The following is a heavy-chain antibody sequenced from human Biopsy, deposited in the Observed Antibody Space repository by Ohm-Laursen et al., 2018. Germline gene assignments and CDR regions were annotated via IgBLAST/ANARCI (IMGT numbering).Heavy chain of an antibody. D-gene: IGHD5-12*01. V-gene: IGHV3-73*01. CDR3: TRSAGYGYDY. CDR2: IKKKSNNDAT. CDR1: GFNLSAFA. J-gene: IGHJ4*02. Sequence: GSLRLSCSASGFNLSAFALHWVRQASGRGLEWVGRIKKKSNNDATAYAESMKGRFSIFRDDSKRTSFLQMNSLKIEDTAVYFCTRSAGYGYDYWGQGILVTVSS.